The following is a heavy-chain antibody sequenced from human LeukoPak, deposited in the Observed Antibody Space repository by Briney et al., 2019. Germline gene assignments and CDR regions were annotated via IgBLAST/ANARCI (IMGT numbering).Heavy chain of an antibody. CDR3: LGYCSGGRCYSGGH. Sequence: GGSLRLSCAASGFAFSTYAMTWVRQAPEKGLQWVSTVSTSGGSTYYADSVKGRFTISRDNSKNTQYLQMNSLRAEDTAIYYCLGYCSGGRCYSGGHWGQGTLVTVSS. D-gene: IGHD2-15*01. CDR1: GFAFSTYA. J-gene: IGHJ4*02. CDR2: VSTSGGST. V-gene: IGHV3-23*01.